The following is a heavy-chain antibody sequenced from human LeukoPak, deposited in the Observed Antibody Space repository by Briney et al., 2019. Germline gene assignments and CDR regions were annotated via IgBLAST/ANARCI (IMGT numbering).Heavy chain of an antibody. J-gene: IGHJ6*03. CDR1: GFTFTSHW. CDR3: ARVVYYYYYMDV. CDR2: IYSGGST. V-gene: IGHV3-53*01. Sequence: GGSLRPSCAASGFTFTSHWMSWVRQAPGKGLEWVSVIYSGGSTYYADSVKGRFTISRDNSKNTLYLQMNSLRAEDTAVYYCARVVYYYYYMDVWGKGTTVTVSS.